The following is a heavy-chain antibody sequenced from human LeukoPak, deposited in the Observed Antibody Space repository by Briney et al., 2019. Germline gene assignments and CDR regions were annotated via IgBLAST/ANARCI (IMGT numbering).Heavy chain of an antibody. CDR3: SHPRDGYLRFAFDI. CDR2: IIPIFGTA. D-gene: IGHD5-24*01. Sequence: GASVKVSCKASGGTFSSYAISWVRQAPGQGLEWMGGIIPIFGTANYAQKFQGRVTITADKSTSTAYMELSSLRSEDTAVYYCSHPRDGYLRFAFDIWGQGTMVTVSS. V-gene: IGHV1-69*06. CDR1: GGTFSSYA. J-gene: IGHJ3*02.